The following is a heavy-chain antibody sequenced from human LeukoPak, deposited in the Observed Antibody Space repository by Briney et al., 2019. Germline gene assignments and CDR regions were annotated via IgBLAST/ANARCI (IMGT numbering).Heavy chain of an antibody. CDR1: GGTFSSYA. Sequence: ASVKVSCKASGGTFSSYAISWVRQAPGQGLKWMGGIIPIFGTANYAQKFQGRVTITANKSTSTAYMELSSLRSEDTAVYYCARDLVRGVKYNWFDPWGQGTLVTVSS. CDR3: ARDLVRGVKYNWFDP. V-gene: IGHV1-69*06. CDR2: IIPIFGTA. J-gene: IGHJ5*02. D-gene: IGHD3-10*01.